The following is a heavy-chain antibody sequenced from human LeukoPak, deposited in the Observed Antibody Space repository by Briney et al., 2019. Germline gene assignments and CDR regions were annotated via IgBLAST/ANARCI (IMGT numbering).Heavy chain of an antibody. D-gene: IGHD6-19*01. J-gene: IGHJ4*02. CDR3: TRYRQWLTPGDY. Sequence: GRSLRLSCTASGFTFGDYAMSWLRQAPGKGLEWVGFIRSKAYGGTTEYAASVKGRFTISRDDSKSIAYLQMNSLKTEDTAVYYCTRYRQWLTPGDYWGQGTLVTVSS. CDR2: IRSKAYGGTT. CDR1: GFTFGDYA. V-gene: IGHV3-49*03.